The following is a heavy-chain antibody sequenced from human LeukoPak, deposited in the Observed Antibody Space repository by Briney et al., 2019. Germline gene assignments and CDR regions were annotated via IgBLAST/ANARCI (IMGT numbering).Heavy chain of an antibody. CDR1: GFTFSSYS. CDR2: ISSSSSYI. J-gene: IGHJ3*02. Sequence: PGGSLRLSCAASGFTFSSYSMNWVRQAPGKGLEWVSSISSSSSYIYYADSVKGRFTISRDNAKNSLYLQMNSLRAEDTAVYYCARRSGIQLWPRPDAFDIWGQGTMVTVSS. V-gene: IGHV3-21*01. CDR3: ARRSGIQLWPRPDAFDI. D-gene: IGHD5-18*01.